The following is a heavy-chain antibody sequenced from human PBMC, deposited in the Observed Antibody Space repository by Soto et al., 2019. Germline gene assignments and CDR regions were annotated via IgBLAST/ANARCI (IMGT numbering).Heavy chain of an antibody. V-gene: IGHV4-61*08. J-gene: IGHJ4*02. CDR2: IYYSGST. CDR3: ARSVAVPGAHIDY. D-gene: IGHD6-19*01. CDR1: GGSISSGGYY. Sequence: SETLSLTCTVSGGSISSGGYYWSWIRQHPGKGLEWIGYIYYSGSTNYSPSLRSRVSISVDTSKNEFSLRLSSVTAADTAVYFCARSVAVPGAHIDYWGQGTQVTVSS.